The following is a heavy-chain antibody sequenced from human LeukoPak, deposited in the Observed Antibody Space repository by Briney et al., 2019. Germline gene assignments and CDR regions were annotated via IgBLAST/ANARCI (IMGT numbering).Heavy chain of an antibody. V-gene: IGHV3-7*01. CDR1: GFSFSGYW. D-gene: IGHD3-10*01. CDR3: ARPLWFGDVALNY. CDR2: IKQDGSEK. Sequence: GGSLRLSCAASGFSFSGYWMSWVRQAPGKGLEWVANIKQDGSEKYYVDSAKGRFTISRDNAKNSLYLQMNSLRAEDTAVYYCARPLWFGDVALNYWGQGTLVTVSS. J-gene: IGHJ4*02.